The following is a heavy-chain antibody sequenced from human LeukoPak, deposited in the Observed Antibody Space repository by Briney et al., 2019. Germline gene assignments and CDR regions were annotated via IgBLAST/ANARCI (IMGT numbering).Heavy chain of an antibody. Sequence: ASVKVSFKASGYPFTSYGITWVRQAPGQGLEWLGWISGYNGNTNYAQNLQGRVTMTTDTSTSTAYMDLRSLRSDDTAVYYCARGLRGYVSGSYLDYWGQGTLVTVSS. J-gene: IGHJ4*02. V-gene: IGHV1-18*01. D-gene: IGHD3-10*01. CDR1: GYPFTSYG. CDR3: ARGLRGYVSGSYLDY. CDR2: ISGYNGNT.